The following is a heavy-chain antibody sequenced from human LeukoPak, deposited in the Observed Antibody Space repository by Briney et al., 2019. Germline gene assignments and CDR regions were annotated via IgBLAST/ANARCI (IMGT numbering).Heavy chain of an antibody. Sequence: ASVKVSCKASGYTFTSYGISWVRQAPGQGLEWMGWISAYNGNTNYAQKLQGRVTMTTDTSTSTVYMELSSLRSEDTAVYYCARKTLGNPFDYWGQGSLVSVSS. D-gene: IGHD4-23*01. V-gene: IGHV1-18*01. CDR3: ARKTLGNPFDY. CDR1: GYTFTSYG. CDR2: ISAYNGNT. J-gene: IGHJ4*02.